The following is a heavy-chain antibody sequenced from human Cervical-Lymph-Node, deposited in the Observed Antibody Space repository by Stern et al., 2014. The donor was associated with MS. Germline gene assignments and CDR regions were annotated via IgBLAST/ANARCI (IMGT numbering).Heavy chain of an antibody. CDR3: AGSGTYYPDY. Sequence: QLQLQESGPGLVKPSETLSLTCSVSGGSISSYYWNWIRQPPGKGLEWIANVHYSGTTNYNPSLKSRVPILLDTSMNNIPLKLISGTAADTAVYYCAGSGTYYPDYWGQGILVTVSS. J-gene: IGHJ4*02. CDR1: GGSISSYY. CDR2: VHYSGTT. D-gene: IGHD3-3*01. V-gene: IGHV4-59*08.